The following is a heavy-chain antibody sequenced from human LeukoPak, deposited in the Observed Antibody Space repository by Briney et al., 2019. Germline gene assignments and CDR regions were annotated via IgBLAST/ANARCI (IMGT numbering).Heavy chain of an antibody. CDR1: GGSISSYY. CDR3: ARDQGDCSGGSCYVWFDP. J-gene: IGHJ5*02. Sequence: PSETLSLTCTVSGGSISSYYWSWIRQPPGKGLEWIGYIYYSGSTNYNPPLKSRVTISVDTSKNQFSLKLSSVTAADTAVYYCARDQGDCSGGSCYVWFDPWGQGTLVTVSS. V-gene: IGHV4-59*01. D-gene: IGHD2-15*01. CDR2: IYYSGST.